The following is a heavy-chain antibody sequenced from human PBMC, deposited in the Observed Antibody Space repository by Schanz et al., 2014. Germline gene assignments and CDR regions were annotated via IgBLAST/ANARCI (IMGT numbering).Heavy chain of an antibody. V-gene: IGHV1-69*04. CDR3: ARDQSPYTNSSDVRYFDY. J-gene: IGHJ4*02. D-gene: IGHD6-6*01. CDR1: GGTFSSYT. CDR2: IIPILGIG. Sequence: QVQLVQSWAEVKGPGASVKVSCKLSGGTFSSYTISWVRQAPGQGPEWMGRIIPILGIGNDAQKFQGRVTMTADTSTSTAYMDLRSLRSDDTAVYYCARDQSPYTNSSDVRYFDYWGQGSLVTVSS.